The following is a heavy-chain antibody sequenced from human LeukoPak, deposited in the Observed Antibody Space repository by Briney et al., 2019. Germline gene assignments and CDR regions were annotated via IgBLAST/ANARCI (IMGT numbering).Heavy chain of an antibody. V-gene: IGHV4-59*01. D-gene: IGHD5-24*01. Sequence: SETLSLTCTVSGGSISSYYWSWIRQPPGKGLEWIGYIYYNGSTNYNPSLTSRVPITVDTSKNQLSLKLSSVSAADAAVYYCARDRGDGYTPGSFDPWGQGTLVTVSS. CDR3: ARDRGDGYTPGSFDP. CDR2: IYYNGST. J-gene: IGHJ5*02. CDR1: GGSISSYY.